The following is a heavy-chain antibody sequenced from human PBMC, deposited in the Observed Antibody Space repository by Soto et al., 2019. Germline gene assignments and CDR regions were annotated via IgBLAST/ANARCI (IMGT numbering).Heavy chain of an antibody. CDR2: IYHTGST. D-gene: IGHD1-26*01. Sequence: PSETLSLTCGVSGYSISNGYYWGWIRQPPGKGLEWIGNIYHTGSTYYNPSLKSRVTISVDKSKNQFSLKLSSVTAADTAVYYCARRGSSGTPVDYWGQGTLVTVSS. CDR3: ARRGSSGTPVDY. J-gene: IGHJ4*02. V-gene: IGHV4-38-2*01. CDR1: GYSISNGYY.